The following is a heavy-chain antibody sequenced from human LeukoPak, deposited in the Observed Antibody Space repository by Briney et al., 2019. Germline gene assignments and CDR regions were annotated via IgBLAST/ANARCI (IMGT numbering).Heavy chain of an antibody. CDR3: ARGRYYFDY. J-gene: IGHJ4*02. D-gene: IGHD4-17*01. Sequence: GGSLRLSCAASGFTFSTYWMHWVRQAPGKGLVWVSRLNSDGSSTSYADSVEGRFTISRDNAKNTLYLQMNSLRVEDTAVYYCARGRYYFDYWGQGTLVTVSS. CDR1: GFTFSTYW. V-gene: IGHV3-74*01. CDR2: LNSDGSST.